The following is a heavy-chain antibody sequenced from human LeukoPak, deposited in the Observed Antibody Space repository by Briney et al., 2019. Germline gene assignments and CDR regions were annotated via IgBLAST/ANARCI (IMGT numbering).Heavy chain of an antibody. CDR3: ARALVVVAATYYYYYMDV. J-gene: IGHJ6*03. CDR1: GFTFSSYA. V-gene: IGHV3-30*04. Sequence: GGSLRLSCAASGFTFSSYAMYWVRQAPGKGLEWVAVISYDGSDKFYADSVKGRFTISRDSSKNTLYLQMNSLRPEDTAVYYCARALVVVAATYYYYYMDVWGKGTTVTISS. D-gene: IGHD2-15*01. CDR2: ISYDGSDK.